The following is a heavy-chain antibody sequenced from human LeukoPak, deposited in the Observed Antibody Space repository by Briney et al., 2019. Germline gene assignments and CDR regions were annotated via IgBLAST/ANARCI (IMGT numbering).Heavy chain of an antibody. CDR3: AKSSSVVGATYDY. CDR1: GFTFDDYA. D-gene: IGHD1-26*01. V-gene: IGHV3-9*01. CDR2: ISWNSGGI. J-gene: IGHJ4*02. Sequence: GRSLRLSCAASGFTFDDYAMHWVRQAPGKGLEWVSGISWNSGGIGYADSVKGRFTISRDNAKNSLYLQMNSLRAEDTALYYCAKSSSVVGATYDYWGQGTLVTVSS.